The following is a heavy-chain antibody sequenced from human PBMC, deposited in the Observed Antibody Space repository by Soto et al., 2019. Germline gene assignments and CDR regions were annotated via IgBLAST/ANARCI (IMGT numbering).Heavy chain of an antibody. V-gene: IGHV4-31*03. J-gene: IGHJ6*02. Sequence: QVQLQESGPGLVKPSQTLSLTCTVSGGSISSGGYYWSWIRQHPGKGLEWIGYIYYSGSTYYNPSLKSRVTMSVDTSNVQFSLKLSSVTAADTAVYYCARDRVATIFGYYYGMDVWGQGTTVTVSS. CDR3: ARDRVATIFGYYYGMDV. CDR1: GGSISSGGYY. D-gene: IGHD5-12*01. CDR2: IYYSGST.